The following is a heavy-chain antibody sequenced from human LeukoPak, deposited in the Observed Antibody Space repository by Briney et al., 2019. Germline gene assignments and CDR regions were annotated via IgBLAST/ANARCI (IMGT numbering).Heavy chain of an antibody. J-gene: IGHJ5*02. V-gene: IGHV3-30*02. CDR1: GFTFSSYG. CDR2: IRYDGSNK. D-gene: IGHD3-10*01. CDR3: AKGPLWFGDPRDWFDP. Sequence: GGSLRLSCAASGFTFSSYGMRWVRQAPGKGLEWVAFIRYDGSNKYYADSVKGRFTISRDNSKNTLYLQMNSLRAEDTAVYYCAKGPLWFGDPRDWFDPWGQGTLVTVSS.